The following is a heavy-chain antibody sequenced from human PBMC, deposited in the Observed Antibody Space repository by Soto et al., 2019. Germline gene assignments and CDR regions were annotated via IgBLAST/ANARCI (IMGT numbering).Heavy chain of an antibody. CDR2: IHYSGTT. CDR1: GGSMRNYF. J-gene: IGHJ4*02. CDR3: AAGEASSRNLAPYYLDF. Sequence: SDTLSLTCTVSGGSMRNYFWTWIRQPPGKGLELIGYIHYSGTTSFFPSYNPSLRSRVTISEDTSKNQFSLKLLSVTTADTAVYFCAAGEASSRNLAPYYLDFWGQGTLVTVSS. D-gene: IGHD6-13*01. V-gene: IGHV4-59*01.